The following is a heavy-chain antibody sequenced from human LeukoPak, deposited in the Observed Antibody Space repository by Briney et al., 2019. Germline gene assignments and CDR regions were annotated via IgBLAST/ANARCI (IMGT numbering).Heavy chain of an antibody. CDR3: VRWATLSP. V-gene: IGHV3-7*01. CDR1: GLTFSSSW. CDR2: INPDGNKK. Sequence: PGGSLRLSYAVSGLTFSSSWMDWVRQAPGKGLEWVASINPDGNKKYSADSVKGRFTISRDNAKNSLYLQMNSLRVEDTAVYYCVRWATLSPWGQGTLVTVSS. D-gene: IGHD5-12*01. J-gene: IGHJ5*02.